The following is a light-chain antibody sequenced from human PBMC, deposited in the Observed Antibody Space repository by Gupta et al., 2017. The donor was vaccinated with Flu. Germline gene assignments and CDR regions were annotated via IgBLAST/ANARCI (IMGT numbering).Light chain of an antibody. CDR1: QGIATY. CDR3: QQRYSTPFT. V-gene: IGKV1-39*01. CDR2: AAS. Sequence: DIQMTQSPSSLSASVGDRVTITCRASQGIATYLNWYQQKPGRAPKLLMYAASDVQSGVPSRISGSGSGTDFTLTISSLQPEDFATYYCQQRYSTPFTFGGGTKVEIK. J-gene: IGKJ4*01.